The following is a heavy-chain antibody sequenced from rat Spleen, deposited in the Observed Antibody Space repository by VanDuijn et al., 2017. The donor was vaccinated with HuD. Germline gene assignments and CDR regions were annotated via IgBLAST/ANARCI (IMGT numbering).Heavy chain of an antibody. D-gene: IGHD1-2*01. CDR2: IVYDGSSY. CDR3: TTRPYYSSLNWFPY. V-gene: IGHV5-17*01. J-gene: IGHJ3*01. Sequence: EVQLVESGGGLVQPGRSLRLSCAGSGFTFSDYAMAWVRQAPKKGLEWVATIVYDGSSYYYRDSVKGRFTISRDNAKSTLYLQMDSLRSEDTATYYCTTRPYYSSLNWFPYWGQGTLVTVSS. CDR1: GFTFSDYA.